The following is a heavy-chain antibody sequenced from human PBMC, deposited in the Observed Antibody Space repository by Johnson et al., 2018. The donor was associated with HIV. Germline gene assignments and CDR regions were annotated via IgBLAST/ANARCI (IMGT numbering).Heavy chain of an antibody. V-gene: IGHV3-53*01. Sequence: VQLVESGGGLIQPGGSLRLSCAASGFTVNSNYMTWVRQAPGKGLEWVSLISSDDTTYYADSVKGRFTISRDTSKNTLYVQMNGLRAEDSAVYYCATGSLVVVGADGLLQVHDAFDIWGRGTKVTVSS. CDR2: ISSDDTT. CDR1: GFTVNSNY. D-gene: IGHD2-15*01. J-gene: IGHJ3*02. CDR3: ATGSLVVVGADGLLQVHDAFDI.